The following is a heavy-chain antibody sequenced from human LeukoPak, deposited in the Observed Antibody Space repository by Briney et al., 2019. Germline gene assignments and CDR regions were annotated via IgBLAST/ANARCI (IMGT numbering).Heavy chain of an antibody. J-gene: IGHJ5*02. CDR3: ARSGDGYNPSS. D-gene: IGHD5-24*01. CDR1: GYSISSGYY. Sequence: SETLSLTCAVSGYSISSGYYWGWIRQPPGKGLGWIGSIYHTGSTYYNPSLKSRVTISVDTSKNQFSLKLSSVTAADTAVYYCARSGDGYNPSSWGQGTLVTVSS. CDR2: IYHTGST. V-gene: IGHV4-38-2*01.